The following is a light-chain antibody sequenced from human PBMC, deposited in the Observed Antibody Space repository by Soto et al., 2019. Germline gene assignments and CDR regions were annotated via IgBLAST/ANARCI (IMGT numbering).Light chain of an antibody. CDR2: LGS. CDR3: XQGXXXXXT. J-gene: IGKJ4*01. Sequence: LHSNGYNYLGWYLQKPGQSLQLLIYLGSKRASGVPXXXXXXGSGTDFTLKISXVEAEDVGVYYXXQGXXXXXTFGGGTKVDIK. CDR1: LHSNGYNY. V-gene: IGKV2-28*01.